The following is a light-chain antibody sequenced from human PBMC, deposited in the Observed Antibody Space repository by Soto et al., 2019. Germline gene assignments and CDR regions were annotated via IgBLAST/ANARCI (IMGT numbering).Light chain of an antibody. J-gene: IGKJ1*01. CDR2: DAS. CDR3: QQYNSYSWT. V-gene: IGKV1-5*01. Sequence: DIPMTQSPSSLSASVGDRVTITCQASQDISHYLNWYQQRPGKAPKLLIYDASTLESGVPSRFSGSRSGTEFTLTISSLQPDDFATYYCQQYNSYSWTFGQGTKVEIK. CDR1: QDISHY.